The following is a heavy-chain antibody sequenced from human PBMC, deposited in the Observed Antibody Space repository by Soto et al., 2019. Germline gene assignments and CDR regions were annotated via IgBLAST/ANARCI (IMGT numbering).Heavy chain of an antibody. CDR2: IISIFGTP. CDR1: GGTFNCYV. V-gene: IGHV1-69*12. D-gene: IGHD5-12*01. CDR3: ARDLGSGYDPGDY. Sequence: QVQLVQSGAEVKKPGSSVKVSCKASGGTFNCYVFNWVRQAPGQGLEWMGGIISIFGTPNYGQKFQGRVTITADESTSTGFMELSSLTSEDTAIYYCARDLGSGYDPGDYWGQGTLVTVSS. J-gene: IGHJ4*02.